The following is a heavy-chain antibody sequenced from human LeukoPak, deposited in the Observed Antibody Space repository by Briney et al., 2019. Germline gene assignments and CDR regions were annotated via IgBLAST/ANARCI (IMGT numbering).Heavy chain of an antibody. CDR2: IYPGDSDT. D-gene: IGHD5-18*01. CDR1: GYSFTSFW. V-gene: IGHV5-51*01. CDR3: ARALRYSYGPDY. J-gene: IGHJ4*02. Sequence: GESLKISCQDSGYSFTSFWIGWVRQVPGKGLEWMGIIYPGDSDTRYSPSFQGQVTISADKSISTAYLQWSSLKASDTAMYYCARALRYSYGPDYWGQGTLVTVSS.